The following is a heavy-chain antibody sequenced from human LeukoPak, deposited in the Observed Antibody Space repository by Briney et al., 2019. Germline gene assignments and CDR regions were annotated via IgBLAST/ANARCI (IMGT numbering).Heavy chain of an antibody. CDR2: NSSSSSYT. CDR3: ARDPRYCSGGSCYSVWVQVADS. D-gene: IGHD2-15*01. V-gene: IGHV3-11*06. J-gene: IGHJ4*02. CDR1: GFIFSDYY. Sequence: PGGSLRLSCAASGFIFSDYYMSWIRQAPGKGLEWISYNSSSSSYTKYADSVKGRFTISRDNAKNSLYLQMNSLRVEDTAVYYCARDPRYCSGGSCYSVWVQVADSWGQGTLVTVSS.